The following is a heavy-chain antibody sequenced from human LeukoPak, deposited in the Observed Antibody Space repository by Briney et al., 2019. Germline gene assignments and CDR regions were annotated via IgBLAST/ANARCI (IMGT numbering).Heavy chain of an antibody. D-gene: IGHD2-15*01. V-gene: IGHV3-21*01. CDR1: GFTFSSYS. CDR2: IRTVTSSI. CDR3: AREGLPSGATKIFDY. J-gene: IGHJ4*02. Sequence: PGGSLRLSCAVSGFTFSSYSMHWVRQAPGKGLEWVSCIRTVTSSIYYADAVKGRFTVSRDNAKNSLYLEMNSLRAEDTAVYYCAREGLPSGATKIFDYWGQGTLAAVSS.